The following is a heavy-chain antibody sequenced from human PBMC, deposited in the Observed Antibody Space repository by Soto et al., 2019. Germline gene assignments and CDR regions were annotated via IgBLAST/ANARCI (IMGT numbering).Heavy chain of an antibody. D-gene: IGHD5-18*01. CDR1: GDSVSIKSAA. J-gene: IGHJ4*02. Sequence: PSQPLSLTCAISGDSVSIKSAAWNWIRQSPSRSLEWLGRTYYRSKWYYDYADSVKSRITINSDTSKNQFSLQLNSVTPEDTAVYYCARDPGYSLDYWGQGTLVTVSS. V-gene: IGHV6-1*01. CDR3: ARDPGYSLDY. CDR2: TYYRSKWYY.